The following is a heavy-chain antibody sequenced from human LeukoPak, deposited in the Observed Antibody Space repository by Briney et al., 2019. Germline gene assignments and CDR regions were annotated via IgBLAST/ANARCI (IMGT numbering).Heavy chain of an antibody. Sequence: PSETLSLTCTVSGGSISSSSYYWGWIRQPPGKGLEWIGSIYYSGSTYYNPSLKSRVTISVDTSKNQFSLKLSSVTAADTAVHYCARGRGANWNFLPGYYYYYMDVWGKGTTVTVSS. J-gene: IGHJ6*03. CDR3: ARGRGANWNFLPGYYYYYMDV. D-gene: IGHD1-7*01. CDR2: IYYSGST. CDR1: GGSISSSSYY. V-gene: IGHV4-39*07.